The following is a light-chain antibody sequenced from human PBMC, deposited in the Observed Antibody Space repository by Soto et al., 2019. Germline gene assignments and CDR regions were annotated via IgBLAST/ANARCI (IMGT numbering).Light chain of an antibody. CDR1: QSVSSSY. Sequence: EIVLTQSPGTLSLSPGERATLSCRASQSVSSSYLAWYQQKPGQAPRLLIYGASSRATGIPDRFSGSGSGTDFNLTISRLEPGDFAVYYCQQYDSSPLTFGGGTKVEIK. CDR3: QQYDSSPLT. J-gene: IGKJ4*01. CDR2: GAS. V-gene: IGKV3-20*01.